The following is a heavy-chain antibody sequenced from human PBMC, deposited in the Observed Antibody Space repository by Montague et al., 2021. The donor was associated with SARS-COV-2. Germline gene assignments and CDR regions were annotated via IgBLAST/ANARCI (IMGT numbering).Heavy chain of an antibody. Sequence: SETLSLTCAVSDDSITSSTYYWAWIRQPPGKGLEWIGCFYYTGSTYYNPSLKSRVTMSVDTSKKNFSLNLNSVTAADTAVYYCARGRSGFFNPLDYWGRGTLVTVSS. D-gene: IGHD3-3*01. J-gene: IGHJ4*02. CDR2: FYYTGST. V-gene: IGHV4-39*02. CDR1: DDSITSSTYY. CDR3: ARGRSGFFNPLDY.